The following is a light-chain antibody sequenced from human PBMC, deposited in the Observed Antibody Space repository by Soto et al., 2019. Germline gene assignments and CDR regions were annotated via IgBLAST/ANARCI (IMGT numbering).Light chain of an antibody. Sequence: DIQMTQSPSTLSASVGDRVTITCRASQGSSGRLAWYQQKPGKAPNLLIYDVSNLESGVPSRFSGTGSGTEFTLTINSLQPDDFATYYSQQYNSYSTFGPGTKVEVK. CDR1: QGSSGR. CDR3: QQYNSYST. V-gene: IGKV1-5*01. J-gene: IGKJ1*01. CDR2: DVS.